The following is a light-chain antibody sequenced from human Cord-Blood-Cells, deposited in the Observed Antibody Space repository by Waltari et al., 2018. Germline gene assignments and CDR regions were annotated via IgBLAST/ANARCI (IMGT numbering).Light chain of an antibody. CDR3: QQYYSTPLT. V-gene: IGKV1-33*01. CDR1: QGISNY. J-gene: IGKJ4*01. CDR2: AAS. Sequence: DIQMTQSPSSLSASVGDRVTITCQASQGISNYLNWYQQKPGKAPKLLIYAASSLQRGVPSRFSGSGSGTDFTLTISSLQPEDIATYYCQQYYSTPLTFGGGTKVEIK.